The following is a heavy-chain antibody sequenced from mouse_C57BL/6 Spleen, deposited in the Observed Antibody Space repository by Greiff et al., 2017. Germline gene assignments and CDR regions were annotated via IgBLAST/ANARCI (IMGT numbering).Heavy chain of an antibody. V-gene: IGHV1-62-2*01. CDR3: ARHEVAIYDGYDYYAMGY. D-gene: IGHD2-3*01. Sequence: VQLQQSGAELVKPGASVKLSCTASGYTFTEYTIHWVKQRSGQGLEWIGWFYPGSGSIKYNEKFKDKATLTADRSSSTVYMELSRMTSEDSAVYLCARHEVAIYDGYDYYAMGYWGQGTSVTVSS. J-gene: IGHJ4*01. CDR2: FYPGSGSI. CDR1: GYTFTEYT.